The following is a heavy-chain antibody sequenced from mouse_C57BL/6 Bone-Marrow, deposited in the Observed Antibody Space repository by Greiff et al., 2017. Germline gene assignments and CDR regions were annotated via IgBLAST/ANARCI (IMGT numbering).Heavy chain of an antibody. CDR2: ISNLAYSI. J-gene: IGHJ3*01. Sequence: EVKLMESGGGLVQPGGSLKLSCAASGFTFSDYGMAWVRQAPRKGPEWVAFISNLAYSIYYADTVTGRFTISRENAKNTRYLEMSSLRSEDTAMYYCARQGYYGSSYGGFAYWGQGTLVTVSA. V-gene: IGHV5-15*01. D-gene: IGHD1-1*01. CDR1: GFTFSDYG. CDR3: ARQGYYGSSYGGFAY.